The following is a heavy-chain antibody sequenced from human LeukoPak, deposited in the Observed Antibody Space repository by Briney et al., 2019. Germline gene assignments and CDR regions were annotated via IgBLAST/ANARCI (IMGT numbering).Heavy chain of an antibody. V-gene: IGHV4-39*01. Sequence: SETLSLTCTVSGDSITSTSYYWGWIRQPPGKGLQWIGNIHYTGSTFYNPSLKSRVTISVDTSKNQFSLELTSVTAADTAVYHCARLHYFGSGSLHAFDVWGQGTMVTVSS. CDR2: IHYTGST. CDR1: GDSITSTSYY. D-gene: IGHD3-10*01. J-gene: IGHJ3*01. CDR3: ARLHYFGSGSLHAFDV.